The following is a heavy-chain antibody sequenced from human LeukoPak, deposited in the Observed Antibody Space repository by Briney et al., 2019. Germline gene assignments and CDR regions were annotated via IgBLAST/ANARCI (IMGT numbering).Heavy chain of an antibody. Sequence: SGTLSLTCTGSGGSVSGYHWSWIREPPGQGLEFIGYIYFTGSTTYNPSLKSRVTISVDTPQNLFSPRRSSVTAADTAVYYCARVTAAGGGFDHWGQGTLVTVSS. D-gene: IGHD2-15*01. V-gene: IGHV4-59*02. J-gene: IGHJ4*02. CDR3: ARVTAAGGGFDH. CDR2: IYFTGST. CDR1: GGSVSGYH.